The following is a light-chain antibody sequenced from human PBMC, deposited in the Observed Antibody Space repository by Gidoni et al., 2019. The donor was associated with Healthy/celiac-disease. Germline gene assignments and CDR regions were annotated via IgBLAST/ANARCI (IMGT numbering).Light chain of an antibody. Sequence: SYELTQPPSVSVSPGQTASITCSGDKLVDKYACWYQHKPGQSPVLVISQDSKRPSGIPERFSGSNSGNTATLTISGTQAMDEADYYCQAWDSSTAVVFGGGTKLTVL. V-gene: IGLV3-1*01. CDR2: QDS. J-gene: IGLJ2*01. CDR3: QAWDSSTAVV. CDR1: KLVDKY.